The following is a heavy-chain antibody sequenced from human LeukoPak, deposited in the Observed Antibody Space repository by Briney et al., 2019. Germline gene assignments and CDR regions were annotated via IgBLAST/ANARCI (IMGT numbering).Heavy chain of an antibody. Sequence: GGPLRLSCAASGLTFSTYAMHWVRQAPGRGLEWVAVLSYDGSDKYFADSVKGRFTISRDNSRSTLYLQINSLRPEDTAVYYCARDRSSTGYYSLDYWGQGTLVTVSS. D-gene: IGHD3-22*01. V-gene: IGHV3-30*01. CDR2: LSYDGSDK. CDR3: ARDRSSTGYYSLDY. CDR1: GLTFSTYA. J-gene: IGHJ4*02.